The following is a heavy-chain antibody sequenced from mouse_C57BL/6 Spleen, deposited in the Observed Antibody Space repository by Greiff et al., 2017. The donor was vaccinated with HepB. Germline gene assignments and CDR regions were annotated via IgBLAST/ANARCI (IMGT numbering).Heavy chain of an antibody. CDR1: GYTFTSYW. CDR2: IYPGSGST. J-gene: IGHJ1*03. D-gene: IGHD1-1*01. V-gene: IGHV1-55*01. CDR3: ARELLGYFDV. Sequence: QVQLKQPGAELVKPGASVKMSCKASGYTFTSYWITWVKQRPGQGLEWIGDIYPGSGSTNYNEKFKSKATLTVDTSSSTAYMQLSSLTSEDSAVYYCARELLGYFDVWGTGTTVTVSS.